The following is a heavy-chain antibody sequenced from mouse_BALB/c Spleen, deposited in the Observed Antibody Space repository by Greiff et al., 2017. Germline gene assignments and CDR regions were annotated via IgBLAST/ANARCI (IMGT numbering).Heavy chain of an antibody. Sequence: EVNVVESGGGLVKPGGSLKLSCAASGFTFSSYAMSWVRQTPEKRLEWVASLSSGGSTYYPDSVKGRITISRDNARNSLYLQMSSLRSEDTAMYYCARGEEDFYFDDWGQGTTRTVSS. V-gene: IGHV5-6-5*01. J-gene: IGHJ2*01. CDR1: GFTFSSYA. CDR2: LSSGGST. CDR3: ARGEEDFYFDD.